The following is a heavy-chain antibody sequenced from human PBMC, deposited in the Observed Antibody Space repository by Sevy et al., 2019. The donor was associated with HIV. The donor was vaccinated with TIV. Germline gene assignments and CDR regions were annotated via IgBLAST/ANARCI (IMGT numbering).Heavy chain of an antibody. CDR1: GFNISSAS. J-gene: IGHJ4*02. CDR3: TTRPYGSIIDY. Sequence: GGSLRLSCGGSGFNISSASMNWVRQAPGRGLEWAGRIKAKIDGETTDYGAPVKGRFIISRDDSRKTVYVQLNSVKSEDTAMYFCTTRPYGSIIDYWGQGTLVTVSS. CDR2: IKAKIDGETT. V-gene: IGHV3-15*07. D-gene: IGHD3-10*01.